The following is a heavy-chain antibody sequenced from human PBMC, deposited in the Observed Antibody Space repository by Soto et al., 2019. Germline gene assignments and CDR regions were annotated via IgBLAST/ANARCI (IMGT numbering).Heavy chain of an antibody. J-gene: IGHJ6*02. CDR3: AREIGYGGKEGRYYYGMDV. Sequence: EVQLVESGGGLVQPGGSLRLSGAASGFTFSSYWMSWVRQAPGKGLEWVANIKQDGSENYYVDSVKGRFTISRDNDKNSLYLQMNSLRAEDTAVYYCAREIGYGGKEGRYYYGMDVWGQGTTVTVSS. D-gene: IGHD4-17*01. V-gene: IGHV3-7*01. CDR1: GFTFSSYW. CDR2: IKQDGSEN.